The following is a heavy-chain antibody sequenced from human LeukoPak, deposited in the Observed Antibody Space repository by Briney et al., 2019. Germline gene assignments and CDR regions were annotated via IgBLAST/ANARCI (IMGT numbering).Heavy chain of an antibody. V-gene: IGHV3-7*01. J-gene: IGHJ4*02. D-gene: IGHD2-15*01. CDR2: INQDGSEK. CDR1: GFTFSSYW. CDR3: ARSVVAATETFDY. Sequence: GGSLRLSCAASGFTFSSYWMSWVRQAPGKGLEWVANINQDGSEKYYVDSVTGRFTISRDNAKNSLYLQMNSLRAEDTAVYYCARSVVAATETFDYWGQGTLVTVSS.